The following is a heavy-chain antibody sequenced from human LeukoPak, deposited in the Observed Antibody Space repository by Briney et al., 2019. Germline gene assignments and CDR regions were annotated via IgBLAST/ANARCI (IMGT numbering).Heavy chain of an antibody. J-gene: IGHJ4*02. CDR3: AKGPLYGSGTDY. D-gene: IGHD3-10*01. V-gene: IGHV3-23*01. CDR1: GFTFSSYA. CDR2: ISGSGGST. Sequence: GGSLRLSCAASGFTFSSYAMSWVRQAPGEGLEWVSAISGSGGSTYYADSVKGRFTISRDNSKNTMYLQMNSLRAEDTAVYYCAKGPLYGSGTDYWGQGTLVTVSS.